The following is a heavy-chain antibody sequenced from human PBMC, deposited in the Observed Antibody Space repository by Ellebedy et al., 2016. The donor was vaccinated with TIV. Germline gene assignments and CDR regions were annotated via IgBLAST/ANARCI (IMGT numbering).Heavy chain of an antibody. Sequence: SETLSLTCTVSGGSISRSSYYWGWIRQPPGKGLEWIGNIYYSGDTDYNPSLKSRVTISVDTSKNQLSLKLTSMTAADTAVYYCGRQRSREQWLVFDLDYWGQGTLVTVAS. D-gene: IGHD6-19*01. CDR3: GRQRSREQWLVFDLDY. V-gene: IGHV4-39*01. J-gene: IGHJ4*02. CDR1: GGSISRSSYY. CDR2: IYYSGDT.